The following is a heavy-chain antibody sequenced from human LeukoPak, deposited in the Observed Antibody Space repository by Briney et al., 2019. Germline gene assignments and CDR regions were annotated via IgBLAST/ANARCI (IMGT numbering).Heavy chain of an antibody. J-gene: IGHJ4*02. D-gene: IGHD3-9*01. V-gene: IGHV3-30*03. CDR3: ATWGPVYDILTGSFYFDY. CDR2: ISNDGSRK. Sequence: PGRSLRLSCAPSGFTFSRHGMHWVRQAPGKGLEWVAIISNDGSRKYYAHSVEGRFTISRDNSKNTLYLQMNSLRAEDTAVYYCATWGPVYDILTGSFYFDYWGQGTLVTVSS. CDR1: GFTFSRHG.